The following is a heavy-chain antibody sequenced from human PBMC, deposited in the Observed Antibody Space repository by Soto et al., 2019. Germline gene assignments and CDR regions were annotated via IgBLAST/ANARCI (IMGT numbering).Heavy chain of an antibody. CDR2: IHYSGSI. V-gene: IGHV4-30-4*01. CDR1: GGSISSDHYH. CDR3: AREDDGGDRDYYGLDV. J-gene: IGHJ6*02. Sequence: QVQLQESGPGLVRPSQTLSLTCTVSGGSISSDHYHWTWIRQPPGKGLEWIGYIHYSGSIYYNPSLQSRVTMSVDTSMNLFSLKLSSVTAADTAVYFCAREDDGGDRDYYGLDVWGQGTTVTVSS. D-gene: IGHD2-21*02.